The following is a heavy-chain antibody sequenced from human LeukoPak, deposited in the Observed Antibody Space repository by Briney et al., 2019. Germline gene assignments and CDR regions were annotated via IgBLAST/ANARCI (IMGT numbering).Heavy chain of an antibody. CDR3: VRGGSSVSFDY. Sequence: GGSLRLSCAASGFTSSNYWMHCVRQTPGKGLVWVSRINSEGGNTNYAESVKGRFTVSRDNAKNTLYLQINSLRVEDTALYYCVRGGSSVSFDYWGQGTLVAVSS. V-gene: IGHV3-74*01. CDR2: INSEGGNT. D-gene: IGHD3-10*01. CDR1: GFTSSNYW. J-gene: IGHJ4*02.